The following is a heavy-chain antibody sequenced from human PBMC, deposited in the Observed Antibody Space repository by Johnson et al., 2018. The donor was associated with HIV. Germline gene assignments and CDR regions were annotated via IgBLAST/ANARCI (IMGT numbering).Heavy chain of an antibody. Sequence: VHLVESGGGLVQPGGSLRLSCAASGFTFSSYAMSWVRQAPGKGLEWLSYISTSGATIYYADSVKGRFTISRDNAKKSLYLQMNSLRSEDTALYYCARDSTPWGGDYVDYTFDIWGQGTMVTVSS. J-gene: IGHJ3*02. D-gene: IGHD4-17*01. CDR1: GFTFSSYA. CDR3: ARDSTPWGGDYVDYTFDI. V-gene: IGHV3-48*04. CDR2: ISTSGATI.